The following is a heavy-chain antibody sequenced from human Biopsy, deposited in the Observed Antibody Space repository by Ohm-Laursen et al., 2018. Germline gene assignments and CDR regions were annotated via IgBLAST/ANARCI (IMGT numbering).Heavy chain of an antibody. CDR1: GYTFTGHS. D-gene: IGHD4/OR15-4a*01. V-gene: IGHV1-2*06. J-gene: IGHJ3*01. CDR3: ARASAYGVFDV. Sequence: ASVKVSCKSSGYTFTGHSCHWVRQAPGQRLEWVGRIDPNSDDTKYAQKFQGRIAMTTDTSITTAYLEVSSLTSDDAAVYFCARASAYGVFDVWGQGTIVTVSS. CDR2: IDPNSDDT.